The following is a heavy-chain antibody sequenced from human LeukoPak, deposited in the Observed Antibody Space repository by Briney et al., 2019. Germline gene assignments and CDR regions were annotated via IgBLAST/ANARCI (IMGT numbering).Heavy chain of an antibody. CDR2: VSDSGST. Sequence: SETLSLTCTVSGGSISRHYWSWIRQPPGKGLEWIGYVSDSGSTNYNPPLKSRVTVSVDTSKDQFSLKLTSVTAADTAVYYCARTGSSWPLYYYYYMDVWGKGTTVTVSS. CDR3: ARTGSSWPLYYYYYMDV. CDR1: GGSISRHY. D-gene: IGHD6-13*01. J-gene: IGHJ6*03. V-gene: IGHV4-59*11.